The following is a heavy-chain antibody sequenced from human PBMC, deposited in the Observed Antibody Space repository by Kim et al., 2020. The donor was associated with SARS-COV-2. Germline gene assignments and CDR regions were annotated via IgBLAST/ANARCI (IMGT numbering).Heavy chain of an antibody. CDR2: INPSGGIT. V-gene: IGHV1-46*01. J-gene: IGHJ3*02. CDR1: GYTFTSYY. CDR3: ARDGGHYYGSGSYGAFDI. D-gene: IGHD3-10*01. Sequence: ASVKVSCKASGYTFTSYYIHWVRQAPGQGLEWMGIINPSGGITIYAQKFQSRVTMTRDTSTSTVYMELSSLRSEDTALYYCARDGGHYYGSGSYGAFDIWGQGTMVTVSS.